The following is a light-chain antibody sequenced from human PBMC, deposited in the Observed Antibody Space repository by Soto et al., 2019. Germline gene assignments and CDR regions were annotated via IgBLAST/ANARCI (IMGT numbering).Light chain of an antibody. CDR2: EAS. CDR1: QGVNTW. J-gene: IGKJ4*01. CDR3: QQANSFPLT. Sequence: DIKMTQTPSSVSASVGDRVTLTCRASQGVNTWLAWYQKKPGKAPELLVYEASSLHSGVPSRFSGSGSGTDFTLTISSLQPEDFATYYCQQANSFPLTFGGGTKVEVQ. V-gene: IGKV1-12*01.